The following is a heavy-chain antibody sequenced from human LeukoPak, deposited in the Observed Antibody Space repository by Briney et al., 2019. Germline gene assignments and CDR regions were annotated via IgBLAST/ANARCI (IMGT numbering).Heavy chain of an antibody. CDR3: ARDHVDYYDSSGYYSWDAFDI. Sequence: SETLSLTCTVSGGSISSYYWSWIRQPPGKGLEWIGYIYYSGSTNYNPSLKSRVTISVDTSKNQFSLKLSSVTAADTAVYYCARDHVDYYDSSGYYSWDAFDIWGQGTMVTVSS. J-gene: IGHJ3*02. CDR2: IYYSGST. V-gene: IGHV4-59*01. D-gene: IGHD3-22*01. CDR1: GGSISSYY.